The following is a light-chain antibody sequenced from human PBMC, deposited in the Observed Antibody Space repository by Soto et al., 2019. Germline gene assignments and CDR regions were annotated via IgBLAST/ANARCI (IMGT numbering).Light chain of an antibody. CDR1: NIGSKN. CDR2: RDT. CDR3: QVYDSSTVV. J-gene: IGLJ3*02. V-gene: IGLV3-9*01. Sequence: SYELTQPLSVSVALGQTARIICGGNNIGSKNVHWYQLNPGQAPVLVIYRDTNRPSGIPERFSGSNSGNTATLAISGAQAGDDGYYYCQVYDSSTVVFGGGTKLTVL.